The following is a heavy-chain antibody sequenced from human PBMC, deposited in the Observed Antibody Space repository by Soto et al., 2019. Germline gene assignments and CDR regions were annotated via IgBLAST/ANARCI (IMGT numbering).Heavy chain of an antibody. CDR1: GGSISSSSYY. CDR3: ARDLVTTGLYGMDV. J-gene: IGHJ6*02. CDR2: IYYSGST. Sequence: PSETLSLTCTVSGGSISSSSYYWGWIRQPPGKGLEWIGSIYYSGSTNYNPSLKSRVTISVDTSKNQFSLKLSSVTAADTAVYYCARDLVTTGLYGMDVWGQGTTVTVSS. D-gene: IGHD4-4*01. V-gene: IGHV4-39*07.